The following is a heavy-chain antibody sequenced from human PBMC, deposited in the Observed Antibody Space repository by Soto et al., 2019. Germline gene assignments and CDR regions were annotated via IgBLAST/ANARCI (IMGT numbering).Heavy chain of an antibody. CDR2: ISYDGSNK. J-gene: IGHJ6*02. V-gene: IGHV3-30*18. Sequence: GGSLRLSCAASGFTFSSYGMHWVRQAPGKGLEWVAVISYDGSNKYYADSVKGRFTISRDNSKNTLYLQMNSLRAEDTAVYYCAKAGYSYGTFYYGMDVWGQGTTVT. D-gene: IGHD5-18*01. CDR3: AKAGYSYGTFYYGMDV. CDR1: GFTFSSYG.